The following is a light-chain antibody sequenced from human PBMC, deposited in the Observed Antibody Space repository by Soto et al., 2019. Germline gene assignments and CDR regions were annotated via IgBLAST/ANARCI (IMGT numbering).Light chain of an antibody. V-gene: IGKV1-27*01. CDR2: AAS. CDR3: QNYNSGPRT. Sequence: DIEMTQSPSSLSSSVGDRVTITCRASQTISNNLAWYQQKPGKVPKLLIYAASTLQSGVPSRFSGSGSGTDFTLTISSLQPDDVSTYYCQNYNSGPRTFGQGTKVEIK. J-gene: IGKJ1*01. CDR1: QTISNN.